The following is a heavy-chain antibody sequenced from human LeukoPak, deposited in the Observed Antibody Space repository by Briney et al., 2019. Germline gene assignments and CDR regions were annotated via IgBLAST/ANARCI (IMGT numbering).Heavy chain of an antibody. Sequence: GGSLRLSCAASRFTFDDYAMHWVRQAPGKGLEWVSGISWNSGSIGYADSVKGRFTISRDNAKNSLYLQMNSLRAEDTALYYCAKDLPPHNYYDSSGYYLGYPGFDYWGQGTLVTVSS. CDR3: AKDLPPHNYYDSSGYYLGYPGFDY. CDR2: ISWNSGSI. V-gene: IGHV3-9*01. CDR1: RFTFDDYA. J-gene: IGHJ4*02. D-gene: IGHD3-22*01.